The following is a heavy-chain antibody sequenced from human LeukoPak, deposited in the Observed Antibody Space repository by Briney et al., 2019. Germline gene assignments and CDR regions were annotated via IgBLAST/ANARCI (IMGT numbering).Heavy chain of an antibody. CDR3: TTDRKDVTIFGVVAGHGY. CDR1: GFTFSTYA. V-gene: IGHV3-15*01. D-gene: IGHD3-3*01. Sequence: SGGSLRLSCAASGFTFSTYAMSWVRQAPGKGLEWVGRIKSKTDGGTTDYAAPVKGRFTISRDDSKNTLYLQMNSLKTEDTAVYYCTTDRKDVTIFGVVAGHGYWGQGTLVTVYS. CDR2: IKSKTDGGTT. J-gene: IGHJ4*02.